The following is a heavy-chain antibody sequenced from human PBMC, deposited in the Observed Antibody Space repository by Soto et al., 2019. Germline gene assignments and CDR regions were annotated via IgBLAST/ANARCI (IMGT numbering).Heavy chain of an antibody. V-gene: IGHV1-8*01. CDR2: MNPNSGNT. D-gene: IGHD3-16*02. CDR3: ARSYYDYVWGSYRSAHFDY. J-gene: IGHJ4*02. CDR1: GYTFTSYD. Sequence: ASVKVSCKASGYTFTSYDINWVRLATGQGLEWMGWMNPNSGNTAYAQKFQGRVTMTRNTSISTAYMELSSLRSEDTAVYYCARSYYDYVWGSYRSAHFDYWGQGTLVTVSS.